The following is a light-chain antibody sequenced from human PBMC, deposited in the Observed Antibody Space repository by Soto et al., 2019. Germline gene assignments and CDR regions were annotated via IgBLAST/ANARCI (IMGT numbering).Light chain of an antibody. V-gene: IGKV3-15*01. J-gene: IGKJ3*01. Sequence: EIVMTQSPATLSVSPGERATLSCRASQSVSSNLVWYQQKPGQAPRLLIYAASARATGIPTRFSGSGSGTDFTLTISSLQSEDFAVYYCLQYNNWPPGTFGPGTKVDI. CDR1: QSVSSN. CDR3: LQYNNWPPGT. CDR2: AAS.